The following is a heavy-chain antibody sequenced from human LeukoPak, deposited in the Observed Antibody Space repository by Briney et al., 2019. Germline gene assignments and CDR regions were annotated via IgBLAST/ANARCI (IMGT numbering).Heavy chain of an antibody. CDR2: IYYSGST. D-gene: IGHD5-24*01. Sequence: PSETLSLTCTVSGGSISSASYYWGWIRQPPGKGLEWIGSIYYSGSTYYNPSLKSRVTISVNMSKNQFSLKLSSVTAADTAVYYCARQFGGYNLYYFDHWGQGTLVTVSS. V-gene: IGHV4-39*01. CDR1: GGSISSASYY. J-gene: IGHJ4*02. CDR3: ARQFGGYNLYYFDH.